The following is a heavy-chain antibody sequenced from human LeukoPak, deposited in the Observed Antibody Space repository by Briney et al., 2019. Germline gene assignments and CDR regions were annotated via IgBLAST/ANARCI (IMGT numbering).Heavy chain of an antibody. Sequence: PSETLSLTCTVSGGSISSSSYYWGWIRQPPGKGLEWIGSIYYSGSTNYNPSLKSRVTISVDTSKNQFSLKLSSVTAADTAVYYCARGLLRGSSYGQPYYYYYYMDVWGKGTTVTVSS. V-gene: IGHV4-39*07. CDR1: GGSISSSSYY. D-gene: IGHD5-18*01. CDR3: ARGLLRGSSYGQPYYYYYYMDV. J-gene: IGHJ6*03. CDR2: IYYSGST.